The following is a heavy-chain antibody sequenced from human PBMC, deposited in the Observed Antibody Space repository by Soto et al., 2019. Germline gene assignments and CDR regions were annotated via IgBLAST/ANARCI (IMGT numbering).Heavy chain of an antibody. J-gene: IGHJ4*02. V-gene: IGHV3-23*01. CDR3: AKEGSAVDIVATLPDFDY. Sequence: VQLLESGGGLVQPGGSLRLSCAASGFTFSSYAMSWVRQAPGKGLEWVSAISGSGGSTYYADSVKGRFTISRDNSKNTLYLQMNSLRAEDTAVYYCAKEGSAVDIVATLPDFDYWGQGTLVTVSS. CDR2: ISGSGGST. D-gene: IGHD5-12*01. CDR1: GFTFSSYA.